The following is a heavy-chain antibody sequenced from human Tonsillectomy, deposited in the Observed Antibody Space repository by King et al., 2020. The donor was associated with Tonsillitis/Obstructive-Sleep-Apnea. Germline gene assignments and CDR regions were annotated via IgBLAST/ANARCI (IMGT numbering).Heavy chain of an antibody. CDR3: AGAAAGTN. V-gene: IGHV3-7*02. CDR2: IKQDVSEK. D-gene: IGHD6-13*01. J-gene: IGHJ4*02. CDR1: GFTFSSYW. Sequence: VQLVESGGGLVQPGGSLRLSCAASGFTFSSYWMCLVCQAPGKGLEWVANIKQDVSEKYYEDSVKGRFTISIDNATNSLYLQMNSLRAEDTAVYYCAGAAAGTNWGQGTLVTVSS.